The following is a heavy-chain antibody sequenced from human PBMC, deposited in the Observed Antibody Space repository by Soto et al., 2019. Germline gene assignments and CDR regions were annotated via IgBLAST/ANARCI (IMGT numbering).Heavy chain of an antibody. J-gene: IGHJ4*02. V-gene: IGHV1-18*01. CDR1: GYTFTSYG. CDR2: ISAYNGNT. CDR3: ARGRRDISGYYGYYFDY. D-gene: IGHD3-22*01. Sequence: QVQLVQSGAEVKKPGASVKVSCKASGYTFTSYGISWVRQAPGQGLEWMGWISAYNGNTNYAQQFQGWVTMTRDTSISTAYMELSRLRSDDTAVYYCARGRRDISGYYGYYFDYWGQGTLVTVSS.